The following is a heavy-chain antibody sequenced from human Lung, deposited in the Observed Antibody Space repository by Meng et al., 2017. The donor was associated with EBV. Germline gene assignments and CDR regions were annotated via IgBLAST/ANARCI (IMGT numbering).Heavy chain of an antibody. CDR1: GGSFSGYY. Sequence: QVPLQQWGAGLLKPSETLSLTCAVYGGSFSGYYWSWIRQPPGKGLEWIGYIYHSGSTYYNPSLKSRVTISVDRSKNQFSLKLSSVTAADTAVYYCASFPPPGKQWLVTDYWGQGTLVTVSS. V-gene: IGHV4-34*01. CDR3: ASFPPPGKQWLVTDY. D-gene: IGHD6-19*01. CDR2: IYHSGST. J-gene: IGHJ4*02.